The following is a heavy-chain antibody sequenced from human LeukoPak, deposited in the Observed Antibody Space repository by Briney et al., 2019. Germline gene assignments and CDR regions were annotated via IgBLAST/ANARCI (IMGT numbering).Heavy chain of an antibody. D-gene: IGHD3-22*01. V-gene: IGHV4-59*01. CDR1: GASISSYD. CDR2: ISHSGGT. CDR3: ARGSSGYYPY. Sequence: SETLSLTCSVSGASISSYDWSWIRQPPGMALEWIGCISHSGGTNYNPSLKSRVTISADTSKNQFSLKLSSVTTADTAVYFCARGSSGYYPYWGRGTLVTVSS. J-gene: IGHJ4*02.